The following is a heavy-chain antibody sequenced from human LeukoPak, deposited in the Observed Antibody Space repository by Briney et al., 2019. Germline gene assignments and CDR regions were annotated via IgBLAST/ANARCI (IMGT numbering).Heavy chain of an antibody. D-gene: IGHD6-19*01. CDR1: GFTFSSYA. CDR2: ISYDGSNK. V-gene: IGHV3-30*18. CDR3: AKDHPYSSGLPDY. J-gene: IGHJ4*02. Sequence: GGSLRLSCAASGFTFSSYAMSWVRQAPGKGLEWVAVISYDGSNKYYADSVKGRFTISRDNSKNTLYLQMNSLRAEDTAVYYCAKDHPYSSGLPDYWGQGTLVTVSS.